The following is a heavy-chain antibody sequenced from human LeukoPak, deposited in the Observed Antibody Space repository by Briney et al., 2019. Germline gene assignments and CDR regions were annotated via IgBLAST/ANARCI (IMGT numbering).Heavy chain of an antibody. V-gene: IGHV3-23*01. CDR2: ISGSGGST. Sequence: GGSLRLSCAASGFTFSSYAMSWVRQAPGKGLEWVSAISGSGGSTYYADSVKGRFTISRDNSKNTLYLQMNSLGAEDTAVYYCAKDLWGGDIVVVPAAKIDAFDIWGQGTMVTVSS. D-gene: IGHD2-2*01. J-gene: IGHJ3*02. CDR1: GFTFSSYA. CDR3: AKDLWGGDIVVVPAAKIDAFDI.